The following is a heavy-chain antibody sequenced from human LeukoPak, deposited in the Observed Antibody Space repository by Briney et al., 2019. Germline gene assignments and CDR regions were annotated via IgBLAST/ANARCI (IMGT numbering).Heavy chain of an antibody. V-gene: IGHV1-18*01. Sequence: ASVTLSSTASGYTFTIYGISWVRLAPGQGLEWIGWISAYNGNTNYAQKLQGRVTMTTDTSTSTAYMELRSLRSDDTAVYYCARDSCSGGSCYSRYFGYWGQGTLVTVSS. CDR1: GYTFTIYG. CDR2: ISAYNGNT. J-gene: IGHJ4*02. D-gene: IGHD2-15*01. CDR3: ARDSCSGGSCYSRYFGY.